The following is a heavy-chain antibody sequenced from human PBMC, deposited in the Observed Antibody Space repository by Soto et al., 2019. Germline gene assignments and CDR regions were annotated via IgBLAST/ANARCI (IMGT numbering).Heavy chain of an antibody. CDR3: ARVGVLKTLDY. CDR1: GYTFTSYY. CDR2: INPSGGST. Sequence: VASVKVSCKASGYTFTSYYMHWVRQAPGQGLEWMGIINPSGGSTSYAQKFQGIVTMTRDASTSTVYMELSSLRSEDTAVYYCARVGVLKTLDYWGQGTLVTVSS. V-gene: IGHV1-46*01. J-gene: IGHJ4*02. D-gene: IGHD3-16*01.